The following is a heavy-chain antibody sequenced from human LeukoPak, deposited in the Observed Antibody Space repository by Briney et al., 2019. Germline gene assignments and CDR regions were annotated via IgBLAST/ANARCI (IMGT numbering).Heavy chain of an antibody. CDR1: GFTFSSFW. Sequence: QPGGSLRLSCSASGFTFSSFWMHWVRQAPGKGLEYVSAISSNGGSTYYAESVKGRFTISRDNSKNTLYLQMSSLRAEDTAVYYCATFSSGYNALPGDWGQGTLVTVSS. D-gene: IGHD3-22*01. CDR2: ISSNGGST. CDR3: ATFSSGYNALPGD. V-gene: IGHV3-64D*09. J-gene: IGHJ4*02.